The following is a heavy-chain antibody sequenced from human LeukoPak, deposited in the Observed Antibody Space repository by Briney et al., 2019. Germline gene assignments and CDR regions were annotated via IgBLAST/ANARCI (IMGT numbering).Heavy chain of an antibody. V-gene: IGHV1-2*04. D-gene: IGHD3-9*01. CDR2: INPNSGGT. J-gene: IGHJ6*02. CDR3: ARQYYDILTGYYPGPYGMDV. CDR1: GYTFTGYY. Sequence: ASVKVSCKASGYTFTGYYMHWVRQAPGQGLEWMGWINPNSGGTNYAQKFQGWVTMTRDTSISTAYMELSRLRSDDTAVYYCARQYYDILTGYYPGPYGMDVWGQGTTVTVSS.